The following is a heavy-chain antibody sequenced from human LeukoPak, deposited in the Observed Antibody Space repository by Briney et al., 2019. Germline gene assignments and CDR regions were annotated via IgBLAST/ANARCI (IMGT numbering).Heavy chain of an antibody. J-gene: IGHJ6*03. D-gene: IGHD2-15*01. CDR3: AKNGDRGAYCSGGTCYPFYYYYIDV. Sequence: PGGSLRLSCAASGFTFSSYEMNWVRQAPGKGLEWVSYISSSGSTIYYADSVKGRFTISRDNAKNSLYLQMNSLRAEDTATYYCAKNGDRGAYCSGGTCYPFYYYYIDVWGKGTTVPISS. CDR2: ISSSGSTI. V-gene: IGHV3-48*03. CDR1: GFTFSSYE.